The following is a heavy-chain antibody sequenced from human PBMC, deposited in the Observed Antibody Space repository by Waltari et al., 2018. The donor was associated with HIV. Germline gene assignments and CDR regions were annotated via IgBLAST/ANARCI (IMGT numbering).Heavy chain of an antibody. J-gene: IGHJ4*02. CDR2: IRSDTDTI. D-gene: IGHD6-19*01. CDR3: ARLKYSSGFFDY. V-gene: IGHV3-11*01. Sequence: QVQLVESGGGLVNPGGSLRLSCATSGFTLRDHYLTWIRQAPGKGLEWVSYIRSDTDTIYYADSVKGRFTISRDNAKNSLYLQMNRLSVEDTAVYYCARLKYSSGFFDYWGQGALVTVSS. CDR1: GFTLRDHY.